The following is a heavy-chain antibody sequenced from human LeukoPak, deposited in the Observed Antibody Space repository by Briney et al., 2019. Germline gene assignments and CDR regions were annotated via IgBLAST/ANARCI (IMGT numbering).Heavy chain of an antibody. CDR2: ISGSGGST. V-gene: IGHV3-23*01. CDR3: AKNYGSGSSVKYYYYMDV. J-gene: IGHJ6*03. CDR1: GFTLSDYG. D-gene: IGHD3-10*01. Sequence: GGSLRLSCAASGFTLSDYGMHWVRQAPGKGLEWVSAISGSGGSTNYADSVKGRFTISRDDSKNTLYLQMNSLRAEDSAVYYCAKNYGSGSSVKYYYYMDVWGKGTTVTVSS.